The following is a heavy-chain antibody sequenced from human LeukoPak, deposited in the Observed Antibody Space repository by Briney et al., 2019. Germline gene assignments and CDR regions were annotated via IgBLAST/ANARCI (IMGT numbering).Heavy chain of an antibody. D-gene: IGHD3-16*01. V-gene: IGHV4-39*07. Sequence: SETLSLTCTVSGGSISSSNYYWGWVRQPPGKGLEWIGEINHSGSTNYNPSLKSRVTISVDTSKNQFFLKLSSVAAADTAVYYCARLPWWGRNYYMDVWGKGTTVTISS. CDR1: GGSISSSNYY. J-gene: IGHJ6*03. CDR2: INHSGST. CDR3: ARLPWWGRNYYMDV.